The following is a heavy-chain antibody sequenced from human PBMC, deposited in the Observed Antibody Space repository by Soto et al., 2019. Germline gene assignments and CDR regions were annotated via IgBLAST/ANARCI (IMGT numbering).Heavy chain of an antibody. V-gene: IGHV3-30*04. CDR1: GFLFSTYA. CDR2: ISYDGSKT. Sequence: QVQLVESGGGVVQPGRSLRLSCAASGFLFSTYAMYWVRQAPGRGLEWVALISYDGSKTYYADSVKGRLTISRDNSKNTLYLQMNSLRAEDTAVYYCARDLSIDYWGQGTLITVSS. CDR3: ARDLSIDY. J-gene: IGHJ4*02.